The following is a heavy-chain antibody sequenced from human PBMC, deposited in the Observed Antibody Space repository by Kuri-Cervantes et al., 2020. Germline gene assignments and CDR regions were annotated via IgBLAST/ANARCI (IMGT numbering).Heavy chain of an antibody. CDR3: ARGYDSSEE. J-gene: IGHJ4*02. V-gene: IGHV4-39*07. CDR2: IYYSGST. D-gene: IGHD3-22*01. Sequence: SETLSLTCTVSGGSISSSSYYWGWIRQPPGKGLEWIGSIYYSGSTYYNPSLKSRVTISVDTSKNQFSLKLSSVTAADTAVYYCARGYDSSEEWGQGTLVTVSS. CDR1: GGSISSSSYY.